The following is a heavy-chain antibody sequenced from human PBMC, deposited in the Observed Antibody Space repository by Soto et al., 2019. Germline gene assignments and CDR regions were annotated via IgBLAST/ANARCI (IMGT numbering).Heavy chain of an antibody. CDR3: ARHRLWSSSSGPFGMDV. Sequence: SETLSLTCTVSGASMTKNNHYWAWIRQPPGKGLEWIATTFYSGNTYYNPSLKSRVTVSVDTSNNQFSLKLSSVTAADSAVYFRARHRLWSSSSGPFGMDVWGQGTTVTVSS. J-gene: IGHJ6*02. CDR2: TFYSGNT. D-gene: IGHD6-6*01. V-gene: IGHV4-39*01. CDR1: GASMTKNNHY.